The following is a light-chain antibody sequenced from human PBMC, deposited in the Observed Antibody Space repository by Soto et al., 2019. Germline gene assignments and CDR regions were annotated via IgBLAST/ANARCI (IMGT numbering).Light chain of an antibody. V-gene: IGKV3-11*01. J-gene: IGKJ4*01. CDR3: QQRSNWPLT. Sequence: EIVLTQSPATLSLSPGERATLSCRASQSVSRYLAWYQQKPGQAPRLLIYDASNRATGIPARFSGSGSGTDFTLTIISLEPEYFAVYYCQQRSNWPLTFGGGTKVEIK. CDR2: DAS. CDR1: QSVSRY.